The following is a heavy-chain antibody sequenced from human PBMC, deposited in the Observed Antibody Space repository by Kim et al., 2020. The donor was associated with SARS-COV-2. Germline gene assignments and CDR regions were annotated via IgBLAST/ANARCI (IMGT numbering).Heavy chain of an antibody. CDR2: INHSGST. J-gene: IGHJ2*01. D-gene: IGHD5-12*01. CDR1: GGSFSGYY. CDR3: ARGPPTEDRDGYNLVTAAWYFDL. V-gene: IGHV4-34*01. Sequence: SETLSLTCAVYGGSFSGYYWSWIRQPPGKGLEWIGEINHSGSTNYNPSLKSRVTISVDTSKNQFSLKLSSVTAADTAVYYCARGPPTEDRDGYNLVTAAWYFDLWGRGTLVTVSS.